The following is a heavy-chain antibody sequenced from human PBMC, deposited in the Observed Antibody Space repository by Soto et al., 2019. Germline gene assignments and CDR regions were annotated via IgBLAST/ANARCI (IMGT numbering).Heavy chain of an antibody. J-gene: IGHJ3*02. V-gene: IGHV4-31*03. D-gene: IGHD4-17*01. CDR1: GGSISSGGYY. Sequence: SETLSLTCTVSGGSISSGGYYWSWIRQHPGKGLEWIGYIYYSGSTYYNPSLRSRVTISVDTSKNQFSLKLSSVTAADTAVYYCARGVQPMIQDYGAFDIWGQGTMVTVSS. CDR3: ARGVQPMIQDYGAFDI. CDR2: IYYSGST.